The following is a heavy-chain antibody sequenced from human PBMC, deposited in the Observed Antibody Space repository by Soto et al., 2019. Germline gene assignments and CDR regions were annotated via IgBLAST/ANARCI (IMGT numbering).Heavy chain of an antibody. Sequence: EVQLVESGGGLVQPGGSLRLSCAASGFTVSSNYMSWVRQAPGKGLEWVSVIYSGGSTYYADPVKGRFTISRDKSKNTLYLQMNSLRAEDTAVYYCARVAGADWYFDLWGRGTLVTVSS. J-gene: IGHJ2*01. CDR1: GFTVSSNY. CDR2: IYSGGST. CDR3: ARVAGADWYFDL. V-gene: IGHV3-66*01.